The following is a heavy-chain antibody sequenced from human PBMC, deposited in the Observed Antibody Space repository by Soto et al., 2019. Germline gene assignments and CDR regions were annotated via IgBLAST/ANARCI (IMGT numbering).Heavy chain of an antibody. CDR3: ARRNIVARVGGVWFDP. V-gene: IGHV4-31*03. Sequence: SETLSLTCTVSGGSISSGGYYWSWIRQHPGKGLEWIGYIYYSGSTYYNPSLKSRVTMSVDTSKNQFSLKLSSVTAADTAVYYCARRNIVARVGGVWFDPWGQGTLVTVSS. CDR1: GGSISSGGYY. D-gene: IGHD5-12*01. CDR2: IYYSGST. J-gene: IGHJ5*02.